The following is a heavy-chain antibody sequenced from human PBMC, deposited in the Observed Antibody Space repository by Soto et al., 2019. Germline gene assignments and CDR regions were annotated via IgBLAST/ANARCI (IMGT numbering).Heavy chain of an antibody. V-gene: IGHV4-39*01. J-gene: IGHJ4*02. CDR1: GGSISSSSYY. Sequence: SETLSLTCTVSGGSISSSSYYWGWIRQPPGKGLEWIGSIYYSGSTYYNPSLKSRATISVDTSKNQFSLKLSSVTAADTAVYYCARHQVVVAAMTNWGQGTLVTVSS. D-gene: IGHD2-15*01. CDR2: IYYSGST. CDR3: ARHQVVVAAMTN.